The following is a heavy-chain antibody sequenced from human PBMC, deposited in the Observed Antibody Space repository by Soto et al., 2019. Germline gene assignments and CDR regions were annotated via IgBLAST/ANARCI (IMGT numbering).Heavy chain of an antibody. CDR2: IYYSGST. Sequence: PSETLSLTCTVSGGSMNNIYWSWIRQSPEKGLEWVGYIYYSGSTNYNPSLKSRVTISVDTSKNQFSLKLSSVTAADTAVYYCARDHGSGSYPAFDYWGQGTLVTVSS. V-gene: IGHV4-59*01. CDR1: GGSMNNIY. CDR3: ARDHGSGSYPAFDY. J-gene: IGHJ4*02. D-gene: IGHD3-10*01.